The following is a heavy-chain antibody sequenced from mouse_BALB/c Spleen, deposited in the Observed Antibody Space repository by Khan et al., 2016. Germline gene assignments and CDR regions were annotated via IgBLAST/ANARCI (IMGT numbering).Heavy chain of an antibody. J-gene: IGHJ2*01. Sequence: QVQLQQPGAELARPGASVKLSCKASGYTFTSYWMQWVKQRPGQGLEWIGAIYPGDGDTRYTQKFKGKATLTADKSSSTAYMQLSSLASEDSAVYYCAGYYGSSYDYFDYWGQGTTLTVSS. CDR2: IYPGDGDT. CDR1: GYTFTSYW. V-gene: IGHV1-87*01. CDR3: AGYYGSSYDYFDY. D-gene: IGHD1-1*01.